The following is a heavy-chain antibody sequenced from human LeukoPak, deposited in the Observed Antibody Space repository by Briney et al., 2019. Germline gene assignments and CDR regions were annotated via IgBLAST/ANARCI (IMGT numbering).Heavy chain of an antibody. Sequence: PSETLSLTCTVSGGSISSGDYYWSWIRQPAGKGLEWIGRIYTSGSTNYNPSLKSRVTISVDTSKNQFSLKLSSVTAADTAVYYCARSLGITIFGVHYWFDPWGQGTLVTVSS. D-gene: IGHD3-3*01. CDR3: ARSLGITIFGVHYWFDP. J-gene: IGHJ5*02. CDR1: GGSISSGDYY. V-gene: IGHV4-61*02. CDR2: IYTSGST.